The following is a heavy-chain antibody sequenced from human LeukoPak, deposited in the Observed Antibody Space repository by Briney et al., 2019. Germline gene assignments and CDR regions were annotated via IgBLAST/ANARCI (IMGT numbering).Heavy chain of an antibody. Sequence: SETLSLTCAVYGGSFSGYYWSWIRQPPGKGLEWIGEINHSGSTNYNPSLKSRVTISVDTSKNKFSLKLSSVTAADTALYYCARQIDGFGEFDYFDYWGQGTLVTVSS. CDR3: ARQIDGFGEFDYFDY. CDR1: GGSFSGYY. CDR2: INHSGST. V-gene: IGHV4-34*01. D-gene: IGHD3-10*01. J-gene: IGHJ4*02.